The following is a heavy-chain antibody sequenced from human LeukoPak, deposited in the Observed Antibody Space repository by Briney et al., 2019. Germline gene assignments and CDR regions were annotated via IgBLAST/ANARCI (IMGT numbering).Heavy chain of an antibody. CDR2: ISGSGDRT. J-gene: IGHJ3*01. CDR3: ARDSDAFDV. V-gene: IGHV3-23*01. Sequence: PGGSLRLSCAASGFTFSSSAMNWVRQAPGKGLEWVSTISGSGDRTYYADSVKGRFTISRDNSKNTLYLQMNSLRAEDTAVYYCARDSDAFDVWGQGTMVTVSS. CDR1: GFTFSSSA.